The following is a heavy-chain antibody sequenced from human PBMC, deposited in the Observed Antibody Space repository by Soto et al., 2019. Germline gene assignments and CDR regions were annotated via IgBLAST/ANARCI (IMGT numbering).Heavy chain of an antibody. CDR2: IYYSGST. V-gene: IGHV4-59*01. J-gene: IGHJ6*02. Sequence: PSETLSLTCTVSGGSISSYYWSWIRQPPGKGLEWIGYIYYSGSTNYNPSLKSRVTISVDTSKNQFSLKLSSVTAADTAVYYCAGLRHTAMGKSPAKYYYYGMDVWGQGTKVTVSS. D-gene: IGHD5-18*01. CDR1: GGSISSYY. CDR3: AGLRHTAMGKSPAKYYYYGMDV.